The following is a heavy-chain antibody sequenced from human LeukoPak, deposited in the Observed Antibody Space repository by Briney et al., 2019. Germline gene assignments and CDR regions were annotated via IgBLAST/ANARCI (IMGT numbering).Heavy chain of an antibody. V-gene: IGHV4-59*12. CDR1: GGSISSYY. Sequence: PSETLSLTCTVSGGSISSYYWSWIRQPPGKGLEWIGYIYYTGSTNYNPSLKSRVTISVDTSKNQFSLKLSSVTAADTAVYYCARSSYYYDSSGPFDYWGQGTLVTVSS. CDR3: ARSSYYYDSSGPFDY. J-gene: IGHJ4*02. D-gene: IGHD3-22*01. CDR2: IYYTGST.